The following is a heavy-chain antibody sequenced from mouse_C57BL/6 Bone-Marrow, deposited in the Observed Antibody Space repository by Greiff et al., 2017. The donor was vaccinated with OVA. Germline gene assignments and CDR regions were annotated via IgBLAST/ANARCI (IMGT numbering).Heavy chain of an antibody. D-gene: IGHD1-1*01. CDR2: IYPRDGST. V-gene: IGHV1-78*01. Sequence: VKLMESDAELVKPGASVKISCKVSGYTFTDHTIHWMKQRPEQGLEWIGYIYPRDGSTKYNEKFKGKATLTADKSSSTAYMQLNSLTSEDSAVYFCARWGHGSSSYYAMDYWGQGTSVTVSS. CDR3: ARWGHGSSSYYAMDY. CDR1: GYTFTDHT. J-gene: IGHJ4*01.